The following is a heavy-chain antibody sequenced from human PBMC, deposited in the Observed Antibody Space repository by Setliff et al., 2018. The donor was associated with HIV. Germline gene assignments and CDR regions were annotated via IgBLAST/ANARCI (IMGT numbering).Heavy chain of an antibody. CDR2: IFYLGRT. Sequence: PSETLSLTCSVSGGSLSSYYWSWIRQPPGKGLEWIGYIFYLGRTTYNPSLKSRVTISLDTSKNQFSLKLHSVTAADTAIYYCARGISTNAYWHGAPYNWFDPWGQGILVTVSS. J-gene: IGHJ5*02. CDR3: ARGISTNAYWHGAPYNWFDP. CDR1: GGSLSSYY. D-gene: IGHD3-16*01. V-gene: IGHV4-59*12.